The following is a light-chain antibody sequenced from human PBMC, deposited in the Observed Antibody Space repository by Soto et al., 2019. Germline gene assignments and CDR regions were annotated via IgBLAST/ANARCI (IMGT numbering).Light chain of an antibody. J-gene: IGKJ5*01. Sequence: EIVLTQSPATLSLSPGERATLSCRASQSVSSYLGWYQQKPGQAHRLLIYDTSNRATGIPARFSGSGSGTDFTLTISSLEPEDFAVYYCQQRSTWPLTFGQGTRLEIK. CDR1: QSVSSY. CDR3: QQRSTWPLT. V-gene: IGKV3-11*01. CDR2: DTS.